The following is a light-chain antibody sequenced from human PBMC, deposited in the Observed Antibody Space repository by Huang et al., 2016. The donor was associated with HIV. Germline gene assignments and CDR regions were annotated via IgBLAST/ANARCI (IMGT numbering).Light chain of an antibody. CDR2: GAS. CDR1: QSVSSY. CDR3: QQRSNWPALT. J-gene: IGKJ4*01. V-gene: IGKV3-11*01. Sequence: EIVLTQSPATLSLSPGERATLSCRASQSVSSYLAWYQHKPGQAPRLLIYGASNRATCIPARFSGSGSGTDFTLTISSLEPEDFAIYYCQQRSNWPALTFGGGTKVEIK.